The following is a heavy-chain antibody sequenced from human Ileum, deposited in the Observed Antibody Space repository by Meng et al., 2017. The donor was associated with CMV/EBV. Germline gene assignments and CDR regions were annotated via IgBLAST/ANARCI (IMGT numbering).Heavy chain of an antibody. Sequence: QLRASCPGWVRPSGTLPLPCRVFGASISLYYWTWIRQPAGKGLEFIGRIHSSGNTDYNPSLMSRVTMSIDTSKNQLSLNLNSVTAADTAVYYCARAAARGVPVDFWGQGMLVTVSS. V-gene: IGHV4-4*07. CDR3: ARAAARGVPVDF. CDR2: IHSSGNT. J-gene: IGHJ4*02. CDR1: GASISLYY. D-gene: IGHD3-10*01.